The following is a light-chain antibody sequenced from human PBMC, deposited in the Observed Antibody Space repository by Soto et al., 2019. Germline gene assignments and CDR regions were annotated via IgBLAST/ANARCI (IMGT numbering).Light chain of an antibody. J-gene: IGKJ2*01. V-gene: IGKV3-20*01. CDR1: QTVSNNY. CDR3: QQYGSSPHT. Sequence: EIVLTQSPGTLSLSPGERATLSCRASQTVSNNYLAWYQQXXXXAPRLLIYAASSRATGIPDRFGGSGSGTDFTLTISGLEPEDFAVYYCQQYGSSPHTFGQGTKLEIK. CDR2: AAS.